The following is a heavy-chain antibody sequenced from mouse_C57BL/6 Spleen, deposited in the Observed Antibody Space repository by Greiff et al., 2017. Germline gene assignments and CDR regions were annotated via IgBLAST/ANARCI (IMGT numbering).Heavy chain of an antibody. CDR2: ISSGSSTI. CDR1: GFTFSDYG. J-gene: IGHJ1*03. V-gene: IGHV5-17*01. Sequence: EVQVVESGGGLVKPGGSLKLSCAASGFTFSDYGMHWVRQAPEKGLEWVAYISSGSSTIYYADTVKGRFTISRDNAKNTLFLQMTSLRSEDTAMYYCASTTRDWYFDVWGTGTTVTVSS. CDR3: ASTTRDWYFDV. D-gene: IGHD1-1*01.